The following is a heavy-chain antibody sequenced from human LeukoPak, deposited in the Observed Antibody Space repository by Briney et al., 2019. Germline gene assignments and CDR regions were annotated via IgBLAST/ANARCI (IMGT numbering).Heavy chain of an antibody. Sequence: ASVKVPCKASGYTFTSYAMNWVRQAPGQGLEWMGWINTNTGNPTYAQGFTGRFVFSLDTSVSTAYLQISSLKAEDTAVYYCARRDCSGGSCYYYMDVWGKGTTVTVSS. J-gene: IGHJ6*03. CDR3: ARRDCSGGSCYYYMDV. V-gene: IGHV7-4-1*02. D-gene: IGHD2-15*01. CDR2: INTNTGNP. CDR1: GYTFTSYA.